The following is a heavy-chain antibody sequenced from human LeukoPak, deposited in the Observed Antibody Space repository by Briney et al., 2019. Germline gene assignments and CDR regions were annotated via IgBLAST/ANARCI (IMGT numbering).Heavy chain of an antibody. D-gene: IGHD5-12*01. J-gene: IGHJ4*02. CDR3: ARVGYSGYDPDY. CDR1: VYTFTGYY. CDR2: MNPNSGNT. Sequence: ASVKVSCKASVYTFTGYYMHWVRQAPGQGLEWMGWMNPNSGNTGYAQKFQGRVTMTRNTSISTAYMELSSLRSEDTAVYYCARVGYSGYDPDYWGQGTLVTVSS. V-gene: IGHV1-8*02.